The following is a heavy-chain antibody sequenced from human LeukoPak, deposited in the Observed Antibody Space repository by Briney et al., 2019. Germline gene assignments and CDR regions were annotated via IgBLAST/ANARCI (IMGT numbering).Heavy chain of an antibody. CDR2: IYWNDDK. V-gene: IGHV2-5*01. CDR1: GFSFSTSGVG. CDR3: ARGLYGGNSSAALDY. D-gene: IGHD4-23*01. Sequence: SGPTLVNPTQTLTLTCTFSGFSFSTSGVGVGWIRQPPGKALEWLALIYWNDDKRYSPSLKSRLTITKDTSKNQVVLTMTNMDPVDTATYYCARGLYGGNSSAALDYWGQGTLVTVSS. J-gene: IGHJ4*02.